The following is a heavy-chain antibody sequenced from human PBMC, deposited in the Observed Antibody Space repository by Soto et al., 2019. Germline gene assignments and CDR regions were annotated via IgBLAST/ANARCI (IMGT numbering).Heavy chain of an antibody. CDR2: ISWDGGST. J-gene: IGHJ2*01. CDR1: GFTFDDYT. V-gene: IGHV3-43*01. CDR3: AKETRDGYNFWYFDL. D-gene: IGHD5-12*01. Sequence: ESGGVVVQPGGSLRLSCAASGFTFDDYTMHWVRQAPGKGLEWVSLISWDGGSTYYADSVKGRFTISRDNSKNSLYLQMNSLRTEDTALYYCAKETRDGYNFWYFDLWGRGTLVTVSS.